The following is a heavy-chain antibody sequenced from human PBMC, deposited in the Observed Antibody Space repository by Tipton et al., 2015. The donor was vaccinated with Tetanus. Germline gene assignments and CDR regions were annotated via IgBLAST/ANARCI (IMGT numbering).Heavy chain of an antibody. J-gene: IGHJ4*02. CDR2: ILGDDSST. Sequence: QLVQSGGGLVQPGGSLRLSCAASGFTFTRYPMHWVRQAPGKGLEYVASILGDDSSTLYASSMKGRFTITRDNSKNTLYLQMNSLRAEDTAVYYCARDSSMAVADPILWYWGQGTLVTVSS. CDR3: ARDSSMAVADPILWY. CDR1: GFTFTRYP. D-gene: IGHD6-19*01. V-gene: IGHV3-64*01.